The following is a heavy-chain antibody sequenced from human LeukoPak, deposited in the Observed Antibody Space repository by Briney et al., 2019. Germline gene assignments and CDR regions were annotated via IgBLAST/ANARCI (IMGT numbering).Heavy chain of an antibody. CDR3: ASLGGYPVNWFDP. V-gene: IGHV4-39*01. Sequence: SETLSLTCTVSGGSISSYYWGWIRQPPGKGLEWIGSMYYSGSSMYYSGSTYYNPSLKSRVTISVDTSKNQFSLKLSSVTAADTAVYYCASLGGYPVNWFDPWGQGTLVTVSS. CDR2: MYYSGSSMYYSGST. J-gene: IGHJ5*02. CDR1: GGSISSYY. D-gene: IGHD3-3*01.